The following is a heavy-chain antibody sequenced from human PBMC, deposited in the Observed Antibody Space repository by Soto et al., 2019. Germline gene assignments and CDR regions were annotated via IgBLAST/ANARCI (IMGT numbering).Heavy chain of an antibody. CDR2: ISGSGGST. J-gene: IGHJ4*02. D-gene: IGHD6-19*01. Sequence: EVQLLESGGGLVQPGGSLRLSCAASGFTFSSYAMSWVRQAPGKGLEWVSAISGSGGSTYYADSVKGRFTISRDNSKNTRYRQMNRLRAEDTAVYYWARRSSGWYFDYWGQGTLVTVSS. CDR3: ARRSSGWYFDY. V-gene: IGHV3-23*01. CDR1: GFTFSSYA.